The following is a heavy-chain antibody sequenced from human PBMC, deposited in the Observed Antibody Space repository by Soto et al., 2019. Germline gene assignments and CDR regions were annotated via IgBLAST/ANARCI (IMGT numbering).Heavy chain of an antibody. CDR2: ILHTGST. D-gene: IGHD3-10*01. J-gene: IGHJ4*02. Sequence: QLQLQESGSRLVKPSQTLSLTCAVSGGSISGGGFSWSWIRQPPGKGLEWIGYILHTGSTQYNPSLKSRVSMSVDKSKNQFSLHLTSVTAADTAVYYCARLQFGEGFDYWGQGALVTVSS. CDR3: ARLQFGEGFDY. V-gene: IGHV4-30-2*01. CDR1: GGSISGGGFS.